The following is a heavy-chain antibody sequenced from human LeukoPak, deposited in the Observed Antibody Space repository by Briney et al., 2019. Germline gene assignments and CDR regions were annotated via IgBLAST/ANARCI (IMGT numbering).Heavy chain of an antibody. V-gene: IGHV4-39*01. D-gene: IGHD1-26*01. CDR3: ANVIVGATETYYFDY. Sequence: SETLSLTCTVSGGSISSSSYYWGWIRQPPGKGLEWIGSIYYSGSTYYNPSLKSRVTISVDTSKNQFSLKLSSVTAADTAVYYCANVIVGATETYYFDYWGQGTLVTVSS. J-gene: IGHJ4*02. CDR2: IYYSGST. CDR1: GGSISSSSYY.